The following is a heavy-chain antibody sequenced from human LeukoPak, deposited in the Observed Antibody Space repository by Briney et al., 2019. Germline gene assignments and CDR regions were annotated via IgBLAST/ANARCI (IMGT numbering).Heavy chain of an antibody. CDR1: GGSISSYY. V-gene: IGHV4-59*01. J-gene: IGHJ4*02. CDR3: ARGYSSGWSDY. D-gene: IGHD6-19*01. CDR2: IYYSGST. Sequence: SETLSLTCTVSGGSISSYYWSWIRQPPGKGLEWIGYIYYSGSTNYNPSLKSRVTISVGTSKSQFSLKLSSVTAADTAVYYCARGYSSGWSDYWGQGTLVTVSS.